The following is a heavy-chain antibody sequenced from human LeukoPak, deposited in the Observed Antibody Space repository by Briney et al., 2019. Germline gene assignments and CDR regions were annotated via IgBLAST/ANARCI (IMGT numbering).Heavy chain of an antibody. Sequence: GGSLRLSCAASGFTVSSNYMSWVRQAPGKGLEWVSVIYSGGSTYYADSVKGRFTIPRDNSKNTLYLQMNSLRAEDTAVYHRARGLNVVVPAAMNYFDHWGQGTLVTVSS. CDR2: IYSGGST. CDR3: ARGLNVVVPAAMNYFDH. J-gene: IGHJ4*02. CDR1: GFTVSSNY. V-gene: IGHV3-66*01. D-gene: IGHD2-2*01.